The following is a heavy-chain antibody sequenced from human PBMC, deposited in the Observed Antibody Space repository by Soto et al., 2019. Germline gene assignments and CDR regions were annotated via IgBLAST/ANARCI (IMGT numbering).Heavy chain of an antibody. CDR1: GFTFSSYS. D-gene: IGHD5-18*01. V-gene: IGHV3-21*01. Sequence: GGSLRLSCAASGFTFSSYSVNWVRQAPGKGLEWVSSISSSSSYIYYADSVKGRFTISRDNAKNSLYLQMNSLRAEDTAVYYCARGGGGYSYGNYYGMDVWGQGTTVTVS. CDR2: ISSSSSYI. J-gene: IGHJ6*02. CDR3: ARGGGGYSYGNYYGMDV.